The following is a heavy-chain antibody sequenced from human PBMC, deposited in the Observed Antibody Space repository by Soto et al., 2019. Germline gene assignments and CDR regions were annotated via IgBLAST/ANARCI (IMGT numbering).Heavy chain of an antibody. J-gene: IGHJ5*02. Sequence: SETLSLTCTVSGGSISSGGYYWSWIRQHPGKGLEWIGYIYYSGSTYYNPSLKSRVTISVDTSKNQFSLKLSSVTAADTAVYYCARTHWDYDILTGYYRGWFDPWGQGTLVTVSS. CDR2: IYYSGST. CDR3: ARTHWDYDILTGYYRGWFDP. CDR1: GGSISSGGYY. D-gene: IGHD3-9*01. V-gene: IGHV4-31*03.